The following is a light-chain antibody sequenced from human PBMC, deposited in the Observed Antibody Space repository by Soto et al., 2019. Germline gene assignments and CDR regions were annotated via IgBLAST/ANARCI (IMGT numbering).Light chain of an antibody. J-gene: IGKJ1*01. CDR2: RAS. CDR1: QNIYSN. Sequence: IVMTPSPATLSVSPGERATLSCRASQNIYSNVAWYQQRPGQAPRLLIYRASTRATGIPARFSGSGSGTEFTLTISSLQSEDFTVYSCLQYHNLWAFGQGTKVDI. V-gene: IGKV3-15*01. CDR3: LQYHNLWA.